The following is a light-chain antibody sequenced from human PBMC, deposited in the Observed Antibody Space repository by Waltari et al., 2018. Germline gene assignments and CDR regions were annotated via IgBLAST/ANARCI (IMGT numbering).Light chain of an antibody. J-gene: IGKJ4*01. CDR1: QSINTY. V-gene: IGKV1-39*01. CDR2: AAS. Sequence: DIQMTQSPSSLSASVGDRVTITCQASQSINTYLNWYQQRPGKAPKLLIYAASSLQSGVPSRFSGSGSETDFTLTISSLQPEDFATYYCQQSYTTPPRTFGGGTRVEIK. CDR3: QQSYTTPPRT.